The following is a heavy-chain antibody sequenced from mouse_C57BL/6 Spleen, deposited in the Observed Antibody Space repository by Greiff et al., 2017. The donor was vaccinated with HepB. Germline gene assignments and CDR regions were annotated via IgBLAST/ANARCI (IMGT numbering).Heavy chain of an antibody. CDR1: GYTFTSSW. Sequence: QVQLQQPGAELVRPGSSVKLSCKASGYTFTSSWMDWVKQRPGQGLEWIGNIYPSDSETHYNQKFKDKATLTVDNSSRTAYMQLSSRTSEASAVEDCAREGDYDGSSSDYGGQGTTLTVSA. CDR2: IYPSDSET. D-gene: IGHD1-1*01. CDR3: AREGDYDGSSSDY. V-gene: IGHV1-61*01. J-gene: IGHJ2*01.